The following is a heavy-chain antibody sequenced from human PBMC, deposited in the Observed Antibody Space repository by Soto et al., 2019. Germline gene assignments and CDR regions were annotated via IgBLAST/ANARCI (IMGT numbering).Heavy chain of an antibody. CDR1: GGSISSSSYY. CDR2: IYYSGST. CDR3: ARQGYGGENLPFCYDYRDV. V-gene: IGHV4-39*01. J-gene: IGHJ6*03. D-gene: IGHD4-17*01. Sequence: QLQLQESGPGLVKPSETLSLTCTVSGGSISSSSYYWGWIRQPPGKGLEWIGSIYYSGSTYYNPSIKRRVTICVDASTNQFSLTLSSVTAADTAVYYCARQGYGGENLPFCYDYRDVWGKGTTVTVSS.